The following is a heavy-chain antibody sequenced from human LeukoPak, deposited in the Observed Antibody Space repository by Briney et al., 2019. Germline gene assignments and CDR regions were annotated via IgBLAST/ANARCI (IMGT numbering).Heavy chain of an antibody. CDR3: ADLGGSQC. D-gene: IGHD2-15*01. V-gene: IGHV3-21*01. Sequence: PGGSLRPSCAVSGFTFCSYCTDRVRQAPGKGLEWVSSISSSSSYIYYADSVKGRFTISRDNAKNSLYLQMNSLRAEDTAVYYCADLGGSQCWGQGTLVTVSS. CDR1: GFTFCSYC. J-gene: IGHJ4*02. CDR2: ISSSSSYI.